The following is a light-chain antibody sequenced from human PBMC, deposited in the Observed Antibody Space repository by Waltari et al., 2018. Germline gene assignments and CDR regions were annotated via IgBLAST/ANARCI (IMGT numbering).Light chain of an antibody. J-gene: IGKJ5*01. V-gene: IGKV1-5*03. CDR1: QHISVW. CDR2: KAS. Sequence: DIQMTQSPSTLSASVGDRVTTTCRASQHISVWLAWYQQKPGKSPKLLIYKASTLETGVSSRFIGSGSGTEFIITISSLQPDDFATYYCQQYSSDITFGQGTRLEIK. CDR3: QQYSSDIT.